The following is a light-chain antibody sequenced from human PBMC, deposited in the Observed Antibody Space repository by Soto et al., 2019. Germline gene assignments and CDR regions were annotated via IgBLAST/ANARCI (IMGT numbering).Light chain of an antibody. Sequence: QSALTQPASVSGSPGQSITISCTGTSSDVGAYNYVSWYQQHPGKAPKLMIFEVSDRPSGVSNRFSGSKSGNTASLTISGLQAEDEADYYCQSYDSSLSVLFGGGTQLTVL. V-gene: IGLV2-14*01. CDR1: SSDVGAYNY. J-gene: IGLJ2*01. CDR3: QSYDSSLSVL. CDR2: EVS.